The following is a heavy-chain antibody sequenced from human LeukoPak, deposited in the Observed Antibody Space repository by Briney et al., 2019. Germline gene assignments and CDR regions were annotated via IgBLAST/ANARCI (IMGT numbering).Heavy chain of an antibody. V-gene: IGHV1-2*02. Sequence: ASVKVSCKASGYTFTGYYMHWVRQAPGQGLEWMGWINPNSGGTNYAQKLQGRVTMTTDTSTSTAYMELRSLRSDDTAVYYCAREGGPYSSGWYRGGPYDAFDIWGQGTMVTVSS. CDR1: GYTFTGYY. CDR2: INPNSGGT. J-gene: IGHJ3*02. D-gene: IGHD6-19*01. CDR3: AREGGPYSSGWYRGGPYDAFDI.